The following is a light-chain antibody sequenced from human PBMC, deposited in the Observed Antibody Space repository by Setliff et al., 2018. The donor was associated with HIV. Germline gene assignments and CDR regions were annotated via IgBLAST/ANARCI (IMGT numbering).Light chain of an antibody. V-gene: IGLV2-14*02. Sequence: QSVLTQPASVSGSPGQSITISCTGTSSDVGSYNLVSWYQQHPGKAPKLMIYDVTARPSGVSNRFSASKSGNTASLTISRLQAEDEADYYCSSYSSSSTLVVFGGGTK. CDR2: DVT. CDR1: SSDVGSYNL. CDR3: SSYSSSSTLVV. J-gene: IGLJ2*01.